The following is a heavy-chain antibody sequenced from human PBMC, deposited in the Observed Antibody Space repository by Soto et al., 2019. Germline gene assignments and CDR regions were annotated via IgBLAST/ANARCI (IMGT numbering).Heavy chain of an antibody. J-gene: IGHJ4*02. CDR3: AINSRYCSSTSCYAD. V-gene: IGHV3-23*01. CDR1: GFTFSSYA. Sequence: EVQLLESGVGLVQPGGSLRLSCAASGFTFSSYAMSWVRQAPGKGLEWVSGISTSGDSTYYADSVKGRFTISRDNSKNTLYLQINSLRAGDTAVYYCAINSRYCSSTSCYADWGQGTLVTVSS. D-gene: IGHD2-2*01. CDR2: ISTSGDST.